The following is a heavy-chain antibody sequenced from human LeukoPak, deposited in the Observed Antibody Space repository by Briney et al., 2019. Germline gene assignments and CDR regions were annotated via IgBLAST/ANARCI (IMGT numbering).Heavy chain of an antibody. D-gene: IGHD3-10*02. CDR3: AILSVPGDYFDY. CDR1: GFTFSSYG. J-gene: IGHJ4*02. V-gene: IGHV3-30*02. CDR2: IRYDGSNK. Sequence: GGYLRLSCAASGFTFSSYGMHWVRQAPGKGLEWVTFIRYDGSNKFYADSVKGRFTISRDNSKNTLYLQMNNLRVEDTAVYYCAILSVPGDYFDYWGQGTLVTVSS.